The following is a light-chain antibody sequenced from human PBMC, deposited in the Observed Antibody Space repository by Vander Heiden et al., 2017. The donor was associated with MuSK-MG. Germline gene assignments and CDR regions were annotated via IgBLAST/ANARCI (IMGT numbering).Light chain of an antibody. CDR3: HSYTNKTTLEWV. V-gene: IGLV2-14*03. CDR1: NNDVASYKY. CDR2: DVS. J-gene: IGLJ3*02. Sequence: QSALTQPASVSGSPGQSITISCTGTNNDVASYKYVSWYQQHPGKAPKLMIYDVSSRPSGVSTRFSGSKSGNTASLTISGLQAEDEADYYCHSYTNKTTLEWVFGGGTKLTVL.